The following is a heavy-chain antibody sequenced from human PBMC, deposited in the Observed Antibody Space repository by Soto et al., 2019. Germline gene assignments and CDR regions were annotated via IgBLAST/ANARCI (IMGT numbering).Heavy chain of an antibody. D-gene: IGHD4-17*01. CDR2: IIPILGIA. V-gene: IGHV1-69*02. Sequence: QVQLVQSGAEVKKPGSSVKVSCKASGGTFSSYTISWVRQAPGQGLEWMGRIIPILGIANYAQKFQGRVTITADKSTSTAYVELSSLRSEDTAVYYCAVNDYGDYSSHDYWGQGTLVTVSS. J-gene: IGHJ4*02. CDR1: GGTFSSYT. CDR3: AVNDYGDYSSHDY.